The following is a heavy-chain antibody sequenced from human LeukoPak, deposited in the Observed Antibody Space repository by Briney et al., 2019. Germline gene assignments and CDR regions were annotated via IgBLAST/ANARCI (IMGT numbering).Heavy chain of an antibody. Sequence: PGGSLRLSCAASGFTFSSYAMHWVRQAPGKGLEWVAVISYDGSNKYYADSVKGRFTISRDNSKNTLYLQMNSLRAEDTAVYHCARGPITMIVVLGTWGQGTLVTVSS. CDR2: ISYDGSNK. D-gene: IGHD3-22*01. CDR3: ARGPITMIVVLGT. J-gene: IGHJ5*02. V-gene: IGHV3-30-3*01. CDR1: GFTFSSYA.